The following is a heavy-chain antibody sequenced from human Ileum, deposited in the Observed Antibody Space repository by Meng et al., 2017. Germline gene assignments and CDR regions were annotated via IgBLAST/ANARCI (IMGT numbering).Heavy chain of an antibody. D-gene: IGHD2-21*01. Sequence: VHLKEAGPGLVKPSGTLSLTGAVSGGSISGGTWWSWVRQPPGKGLQWIGQFHPGSGAAYNPSLETRVTISVDTSKNQFSLELTSVTAADTAGYYCAKNGAYCLESWGQGTLVTVSS. CDR1: GGSISGGTW. CDR2: FHPGSGA. CDR3: AKNGAYCLES. J-gene: IGHJ4*02. V-gene: IGHV4-4*02.